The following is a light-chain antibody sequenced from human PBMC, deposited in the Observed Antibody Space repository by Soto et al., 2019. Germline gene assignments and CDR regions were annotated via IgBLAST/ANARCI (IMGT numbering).Light chain of an antibody. CDR3: QQRSNWPPIT. CDR1: QSVYTY. Sequence: EIVLTQSPATLSLSPGERATLSCRASQSVYTYLAWYQQKPGQAPRLLIYDASNRATGIPARFSGSESGTDFTLTISSLEPEDFAIYYCQQRSNWPPITFGQGTRLEIK. V-gene: IGKV3-11*01. J-gene: IGKJ5*01. CDR2: DAS.